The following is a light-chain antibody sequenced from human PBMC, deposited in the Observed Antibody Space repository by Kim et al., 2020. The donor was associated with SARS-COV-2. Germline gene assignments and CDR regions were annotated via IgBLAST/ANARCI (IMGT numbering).Light chain of an antibody. CDR1: QGIRND. J-gene: IGKJ4*01. CDR3: LQDYDYPLT. Sequence: AIQMTQSPSSLSASVGDRVTITCRASQGIRNDLGWYQQKPGTAPKLLIYAASSLQSRVPSRFSGSGSGTDFTLTISSLQPEDFATYYCLQDYDYPLTFGGGTKVDIK. CDR2: AAS. V-gene: IGKV1-6*01.